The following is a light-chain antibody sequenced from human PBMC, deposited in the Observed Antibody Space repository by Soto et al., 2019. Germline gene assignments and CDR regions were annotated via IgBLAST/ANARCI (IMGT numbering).Light chain of an antibody. CDR2: GAS. CDR3: QQYLSLPVT. CDR1: QTVTSNY. Sequence: EVVLTQSPGTLSLSPGERATLSCRASQTVTSNYLAWYQQKPGQAPRLLIYGASSRATDIPARFSGSGSGTDVTLTISRLEPEDFALYYCQQYLSLPVTFGQGTRLEI. J-gene: IGKJ2*01. V-gene: IGKV3-20*01.